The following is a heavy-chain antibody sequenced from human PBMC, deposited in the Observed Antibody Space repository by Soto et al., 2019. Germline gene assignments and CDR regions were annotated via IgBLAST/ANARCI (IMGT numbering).Heavy chain of an antibody. CDR1: GFTFSNAW. CDR3: TTESGELLWFGELSPYYYYYYMDV. D-gene: IGHD3-10*01. V-gene: IGHV3-15*01. Sequence: EVQLVESGGGLVKPGGSLRLSCAASGFTFSNAWMSWVRQAPGKGLEWVGRIKSKTDGGTTDYAAPVKGRFTISRDDSKNTLYLQMNSLKTEDTAVYYCTTESGELLWFGELSPYYYYYYMDVWGKGTTVTVSS. CDR2: IKSKTDGGTT. J-gene: IGHJ6*03.